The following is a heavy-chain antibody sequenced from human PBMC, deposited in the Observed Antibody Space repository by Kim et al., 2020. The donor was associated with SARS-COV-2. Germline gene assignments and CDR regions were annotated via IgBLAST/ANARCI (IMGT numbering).Heavy chain of an antibody. Sequence: GGKIYPQRFPGRVTGTRDTSTSTSYMELNSLRSEDTAFYYCAREANSFDYWGQGTLVAVSS. J-gene: IGHJ4*02. CDR3: AREANSFDY. CDR2: GGK. V-gene: IGHV1-46*01.